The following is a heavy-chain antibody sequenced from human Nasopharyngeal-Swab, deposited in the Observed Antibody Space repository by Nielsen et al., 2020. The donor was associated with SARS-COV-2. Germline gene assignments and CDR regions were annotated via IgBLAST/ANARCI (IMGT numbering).Heavy chain of an antibody. CDR2: IYYSGST. Sequence: SETLSLTCSVSGDSISNYHWNWIRQPPGKGLEWIGYIYYSGSTIYNPSLKSRVTISVDTSKNQFSLKLSSVTAADTAVYYCARRGEGYGDYLDYWGQGTLVTVSS. CDR3: ARRGEGYGDYLDY. D-gene: IGHD4-17*01. J-gene: IGHJ4*02. CDR1: GDSISNYH. V-gene: IGHV4-59*08.